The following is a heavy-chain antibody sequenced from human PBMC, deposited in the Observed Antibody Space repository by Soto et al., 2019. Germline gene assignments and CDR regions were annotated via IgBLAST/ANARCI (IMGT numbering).Heavy chain of an antibody. CDR3: AKGPGGGGSSLSHFDY. V-gene: IGHV3-23*01. CDR2: ISGSGGST. J-gene: IGHJ4*02. CDR1: GFTFSSYA. Sequence: PGGSLRLSCAASGFTFSSYAMSWVRQAPGKGLEWVSAISGSGGSTYYADSVKGRFTISRDNSKNTLYLQMNSLRAEDTAVYYCAKGPGGGGSSLSHFDYWGQGTLVTVSS. D-gene: IGHD2-15*01.